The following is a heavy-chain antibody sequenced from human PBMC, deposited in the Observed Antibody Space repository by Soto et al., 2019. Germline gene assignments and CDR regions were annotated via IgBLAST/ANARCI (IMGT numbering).Heavy chain of an antibody. Sequence: QVQLQQWGAGLLKPSETLSLTCAVYGGSFSGYYWSWIRQPPGKGLEWIGEINHSGSTNYNPSLKSRFTISVDTAKNQFSLKLSSVTAADTAVYYCARGSGSIAAAGIVYYYYYMDVWGKGTTVTVSS. D-gene: IGHD6-13*01. V-gene: IGHV4-34*01. CDR2: INHSGST. J-gene: IGHJ6*03. CDR1: GGSFSGYY. CDR3: ARGSGSIAAAGIVYYYYYMDV.